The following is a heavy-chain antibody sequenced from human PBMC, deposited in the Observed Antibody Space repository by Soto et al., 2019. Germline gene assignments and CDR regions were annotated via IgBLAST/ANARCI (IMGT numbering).Heavy chain of an antibody. D-gene: IGHD2-8*02. CDR1: GFTFSNYA. Sequence: EVQLWESGGGLVQPGGSLRLSCAASGFTFSNYALTWVRQSPGKGLEWVSTSGGGGGTTYYADSVKGRFTISRDNSKNTLSLQMSRLRVEDTAIYYCARDWTGNTCPCLDVWGQGTTVSVSS. V-gene: IGHV3-23*01. J-gene: IGHJ6*02. CDR3: ARDWTGNTCPCLDV. CDR2: SGGGGGTT.